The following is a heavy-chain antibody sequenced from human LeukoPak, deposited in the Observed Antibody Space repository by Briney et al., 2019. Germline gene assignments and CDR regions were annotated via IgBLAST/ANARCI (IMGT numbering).Heavy chain of an antibody. CDR2: ISAYNGNT. CDR3: ARGEYDFWSGYLNYYYYYMDV. J-gene: IGHJ6*03. CDR1: GGTFSSYA. V-gene: IGHV1-18*01. D-gene: IGHD3-3*01. Sequence: ASVKVSCKASGGTFSSYAISWVRQAPGQGLEWMGWISAYNGNTNYAQKLQGRVTMTTDTSTSTAYMELRSLRSDDTAVYYCARGEYDFWSGYLNYYYYYMDVWGKGTTVTVSS.